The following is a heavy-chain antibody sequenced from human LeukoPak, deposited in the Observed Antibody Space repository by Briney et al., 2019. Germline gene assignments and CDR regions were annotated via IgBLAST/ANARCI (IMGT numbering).Heavy chain of an antibody. CDR3: ARDRAATQDWVEFDP. V-gene: IGHV1-24*01. CDR1: GYTLTEFS. J-gene: IGHJ5*02. D-gene: IGHD2-15*01. Sequence: ASVKVSCKVSGYTLTEFSMHWVRQAPGKGLEWMGGFDPEDGETIYAQKFQGKVTMTEATSTDTAYMELSSLRVEDTAVYFCARDRAATQDWVEFDPWGQGTLVTVSS. CDR2: FDPEDGET.